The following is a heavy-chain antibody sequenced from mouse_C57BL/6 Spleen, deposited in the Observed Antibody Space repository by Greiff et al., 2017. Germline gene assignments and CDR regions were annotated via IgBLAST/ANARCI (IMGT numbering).Heavy chain of an antibody. CDR3: ARKIYYDYAWWYCDV. D-gene: IGHD2-4*01. CDR2: IYPRDGST. V-gene: IGHV1-78*01. Sequence: QVQLKESDAELVKPGASVKISCKVSGYTFTDHTIHWMKQRPEQGLEWIGYIYPRDGSTKYNEKFKGKATLTADKSSSTAYMQLNSLTSEDSAVYFCARKIYYDYAWWYCDVWGTGTTVTVSS. J-gene: IGHJ1*03. CDR1: GYTFTDHT.